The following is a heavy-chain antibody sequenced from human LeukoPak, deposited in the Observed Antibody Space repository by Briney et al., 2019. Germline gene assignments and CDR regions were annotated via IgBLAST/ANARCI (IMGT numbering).Heavy chain of an antibody. V-gene: IGHV3-11*04. Sequence: GGSLRLSCAASGFTLSHYYMTWIRQAPGKGLEWLSCISSSGDTIYYADSVKGRFTVSRDNAENSLYLQMNSLRAEDTAVYYCARVRWRWELLPVDYWGQGTLVTVSS. D-gene: IGHD1-26*01. CDR3: ARVRWRWELLPVDY. CDR1: GFTLSHYY. J-gene: IGHJ4*02. CDR2: ISSSGDTI.